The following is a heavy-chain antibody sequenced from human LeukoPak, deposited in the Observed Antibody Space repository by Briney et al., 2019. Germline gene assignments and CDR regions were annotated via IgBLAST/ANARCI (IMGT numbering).Heavy chain of an antibody. V-gene: IGHV4-38-2*02. Sequence: SETLSLTCTVSGYSISSGYYWGWIRQPPGKGLGWIGSIYYSGSTYYNPSLKSRVTISVDTSKNQFSLKLSSVTAADTAVYYCAREEALGSGSFDYWGQGTLVTVSS. CDR2: IYYSGST. D-gene: IGHD1-26*01. J-gene: IGHJ4*02. CDR3: AREEALGSGSFDY. CDR1: GYSISSGYY.